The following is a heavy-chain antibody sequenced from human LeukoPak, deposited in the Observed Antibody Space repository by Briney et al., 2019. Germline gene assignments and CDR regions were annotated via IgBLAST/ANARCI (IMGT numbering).Heavy chain of an antibody. CDR3: ARDSLRYYYDSSGYSD. CDR2: INPDGSDS. J-gene: IGHJ4*02. CDR1: GFTFSNYW. V-gene: IGHV3-74*01. D-gene: IGHD3-22*01. Sequence: GGSLRLSCAASGFTFSNYWMHWVRQAPGKGLEWVSRINPDGSDSYYADSVKGRFTISRDNSKNTLYLQMNSLRAEDTAVYYCARDSLRYYYDSSGYSDWGQGTLVTVSS.